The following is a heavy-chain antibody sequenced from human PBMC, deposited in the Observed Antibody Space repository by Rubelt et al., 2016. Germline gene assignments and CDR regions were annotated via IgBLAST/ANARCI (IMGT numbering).Heavy chain of an antibody. Sequence: QVQLVQSGAEVKKPGSSVKVSCKASGGTFSSYAISWVRQAPGQGLEWMGGIIPVFGAENYAQKFQGRITMPADESTSTAYMELSSLRSEDTAVYYCATTIAIRPYYFDYWGQGTLVTVSS. CDR3: ATTIAIRPYYFDY. J-gene: IGHJ4*02. CDR1: GGTFSSYA. D-gene: IGHD6-6*01. V-gene: IGHV1-69*01. CDR2: IIPVFGAE.